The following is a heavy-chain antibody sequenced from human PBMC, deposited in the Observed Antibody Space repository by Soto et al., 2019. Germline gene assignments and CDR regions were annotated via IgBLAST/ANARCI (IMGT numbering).Heavy chain of an antibody. V-gene: IGHV3-21*01. CDR3: ARDPPLPRSGPVRGGV. CDR1: GFTFSSYS. Sequence: GGSLRLSCAASGFTFSSYSMNWVRQAPGKGLEWVSSISSSSSYIYYADSVKGRFTISRDNAKNSLYLQMNSLRAEDTAVYYCARDPPLPRSGPVRGGVWGQGTTVTVSS. J-gene: IGHJ6*02. CDR2: ISSSSSYI. D-gene: IGHD1-1*01.